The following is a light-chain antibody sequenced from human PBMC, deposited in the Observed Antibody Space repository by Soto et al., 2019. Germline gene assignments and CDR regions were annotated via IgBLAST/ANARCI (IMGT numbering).Light chain of an antibody. CDR3: RQGLQTPPT. CDR2: FGS. J-gene: IGKJ4*01. Sequence: DIVMTQSSVSLPVTPGEPASISCRSSQSLLHSNGYNYLDWYLQKPGQSPQLLIYFGSKRASGDPDRFSGSGSGTDFTLKISRVEAEDVGVYYCRQGLQTPPTFGGGTRVEIK. CDR1: QSLLHSNGYNY. V-gene: IGKV2-28*01.